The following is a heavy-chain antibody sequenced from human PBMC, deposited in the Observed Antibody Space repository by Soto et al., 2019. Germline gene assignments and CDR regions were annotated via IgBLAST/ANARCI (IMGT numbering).Heavy chain of an antibody. CDR2: IIPIFGTA. Sequence: SVKVSCKDSGGTFSSYAISWVRQAPGQGLECMGGIIPIFGTANYAQKFQGRVTITADESTSTAYMELSSLRSEDTAVYYCVTRTRDSSGYYRPFHWYVDLWGRGTLVTVSS. V-gene: IGHV1-69*13. CDR3: VTRTRDSSGYYRPFHWYVDL. CDR1: GGTFSSYA. J-gene: IGHJ2*01. D-gene: IGHD3-22*01.